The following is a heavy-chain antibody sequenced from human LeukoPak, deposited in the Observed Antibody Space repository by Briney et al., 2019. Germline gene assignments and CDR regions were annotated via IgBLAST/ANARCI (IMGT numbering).Heavy chain of an antibody. J-gene: IGHJ5*02. CDR3: AKPRTVVPAATFNWFDP. V-gene: IGHV3-23*01. CDR1: GFTFSSYA. CDR2: ISGSGGST. D-gene: IGHD2-2*01. Sequence: GGSLRLSCAASGFTFSSYAMSWVRQAPGKGLEWVSAISGSGGSTYYADSVKGRFTISRDNSKNTLYLQMNSLRAEDTAVYYCAKPRTVVPAATFNWFDPWGQGTLVTVSS.